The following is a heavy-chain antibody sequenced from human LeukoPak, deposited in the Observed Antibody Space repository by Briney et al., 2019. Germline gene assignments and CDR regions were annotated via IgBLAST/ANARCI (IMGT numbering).Heavy chain of an antibody. Sequence: GGSLRLSCAASGFTFDDYAMHWVRQAPGKGLEWVSGISWNSGSIGYADSVKGRFTISRDNSKNTLYLQMNSLRAEDTAVYYCAKDHGGIAAFDYWGQGTLVTVSS. D-gene: IGHD6-13*01. J-gene: IGHJ4*02. CDR1: GFTFDDYA. CDR3: AKDHGGIAAFDY. V-gene: IGHV3-9*01. CDR2: ISWNSGSI.